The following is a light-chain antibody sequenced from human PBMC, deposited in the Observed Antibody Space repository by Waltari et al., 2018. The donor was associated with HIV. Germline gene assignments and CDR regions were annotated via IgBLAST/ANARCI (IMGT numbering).Light chain of an antibody. CDR2: DVN. V-gene: IGLV2-11*01. Sequence: QSALTQPRSVSGSPGQSVTVSCTGTSRDVGGYNYVSWYQQHPGKAPKLMIYDVNQRPSGVPDRFSGAKSGNTASLTISRLQAEDEADYYCCSYAGNYTLVFGGGTKLTVL. CDR3: CSYAGNYTLV. CDR1: SRDVGGYNY. J-gene: IGLJ2*01.